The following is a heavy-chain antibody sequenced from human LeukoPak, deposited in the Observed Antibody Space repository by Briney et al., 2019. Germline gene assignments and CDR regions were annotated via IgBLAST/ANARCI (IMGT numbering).Heavy chain of an antibody. CDR2: IYYSGST. Sequence: MSSETLSLTCTVSGGSISSYYWSWIRQPPGKGLEWIGYIYYSGSTNYNPSLKSRVTISVDTSKNQFSLKLSSVTAADTAVYYCARGVVVADLFDYWGQGTLVTVSS. J-gene: IGHJ4*02. V-gene: IGHV4-59*01. CDR1: GGSISSYY. CDR3: ARGVVVADLFDY. D-gene: IGHD6-19*01.